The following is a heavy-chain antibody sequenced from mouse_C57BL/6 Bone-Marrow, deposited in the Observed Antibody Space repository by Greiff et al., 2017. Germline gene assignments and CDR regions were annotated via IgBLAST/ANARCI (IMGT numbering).Heavy chain of an antibody. V-gene: IGHV2-2*01. D-gene: IGHD2-3*01. CDR1: GFSLTSYG. J-gene: IGHJ3*01. CDR2: LWSGGST. Sequence: VMLVESGPGLVQPSPSLSITCTVSGFSLTSYGVHWVRQSPGKGLEWLGVLWSGGSTDYNAAFISRLSISKDNSKSQVFFKMNSLQAYDTAIYDCARNDPPDYGYYEGFAYWGQGTLVTVSA. CDR3: ARNDPPDYGYYEGFAY.